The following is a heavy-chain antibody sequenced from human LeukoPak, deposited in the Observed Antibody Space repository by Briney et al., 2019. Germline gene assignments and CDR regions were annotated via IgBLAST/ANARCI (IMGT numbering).Heavy chain of an antibody. J-gene: IGHJ6*02. Sequence: SETLSLTCAVYGGSFSGYYWSWIRQPPGKGLEWIGEINHSGSTNYNPSLKSRVTISVDTSKNQFSLKLSSVTAADTAVYYCARGFGEVINYYGMDVWGQGTTVTVSS. CDR1: GGSFSGYY. V-gene: IGHV4-34*01. CDR2: INHSGST. D-gene: IGHD3-3*01. CDR3: ARGFGEVINYYGMDV.